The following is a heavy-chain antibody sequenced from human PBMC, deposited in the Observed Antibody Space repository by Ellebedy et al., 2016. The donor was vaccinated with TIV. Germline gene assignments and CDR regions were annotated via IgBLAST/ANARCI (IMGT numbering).Heavy chain of an antibody. CDR2: INPNSGDT. J-gene: IGHJ4*02. V-gene: IGHV1-2*06. CDR1: GYSFTAYF. D-gene: IGHD3-22*01. Sequence: ASVKVSCKTSGYSFTAYFLHWVRQAPGQGLEWMGRINPNSGDTTYVQKFLGRVTLTRDTSISTAYMGLSRLRSDETAIYYCARAYYYDSIAYYFDSWGQGTLVTVSS. CDR3: ARAYYYDSIAYYFDS.